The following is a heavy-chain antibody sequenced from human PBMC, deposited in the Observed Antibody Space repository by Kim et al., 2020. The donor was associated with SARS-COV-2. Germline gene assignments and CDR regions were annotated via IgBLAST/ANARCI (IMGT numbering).Heavy chain of an antibody. V-gene: IGHV3-23*01. J-gene: IGHJ4*02. CDR2: ST. Sequence: STYYADSVKGRFTISRDNSKNTLYLQMNSLRAEDTAVYYCAKSTTGYFDYWGQGTLVTVSS. CDR3: AKSTTGYFDY. D-gene: IGHD4-17*01.